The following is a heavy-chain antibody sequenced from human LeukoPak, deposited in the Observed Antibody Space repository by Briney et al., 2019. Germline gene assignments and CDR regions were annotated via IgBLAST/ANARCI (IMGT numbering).Heavy chain of an antibody. D-gene: IGHD6-25*01. CDR1: GSTFDDYA. V-gene: IGHV3-9*01. CDR3: AKDVVTGTGFFFIMDV. Sequence: GGSLRLSCAASGSTFDDYAMHWVRQAPGKGLEWVSGISWNSGSIGYADSVKGRFTISRDNAKNSLYLQMNSLRAEDTALYYCAKDVVTGTGFFFIMDVWGKGTTVTVSS. CDR2: ISWNSGSI. J-gene: IGHJ6*03.